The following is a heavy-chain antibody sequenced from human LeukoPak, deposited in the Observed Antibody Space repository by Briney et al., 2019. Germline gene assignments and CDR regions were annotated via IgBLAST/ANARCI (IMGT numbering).Heavy chain of an antibody. D-gene: IGHD1-14*01. CDR1: GGSLGGYL. V-gene: IGHV4-34*01. J-gene: IGHJ6*02. CDR3: TRSGLTGMRKYPRPDYYYYGMDV. CDR2: INYNGEDI. Sequence: SETLSLTCTASGGSLGGYLWSWIRQSPGKGLEWIGEINYNGEDINYNPSLQSRVTISVDTSTKQFALKLNSVTAADTAVYFCTRSGLTGMRKYPRPDYYYYGMDVWGQGTAVTVSS.